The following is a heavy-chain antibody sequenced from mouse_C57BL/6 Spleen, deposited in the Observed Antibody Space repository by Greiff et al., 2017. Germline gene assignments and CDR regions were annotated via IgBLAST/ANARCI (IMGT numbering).Heavy chain of an antibody. CDR3: ARANYGNYVWYFDY. J-gene: IGHJ2*01. V-gene: IGHV2-2*01. CDR1: GFSLTSYG. Sequence: VQGVESGPGLVQPSQSLSITCTVSGFSLTSYGVHWVRQSPGKGLEWLGVIWSGGSTDYNAAFISRLSISKDNSKSQVFFKMNSLQADDTAIYYCARANYGNYVWYFDYWGQGTTLTVSS. CDR2: IWSGGST. D-gene: IGHD2-1*01.